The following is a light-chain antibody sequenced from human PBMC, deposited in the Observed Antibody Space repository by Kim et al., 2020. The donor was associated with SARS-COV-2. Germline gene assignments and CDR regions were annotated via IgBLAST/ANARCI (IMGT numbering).Light chain of an antibody. CDR1: QGISSY. V-gene: IGKV1-8*01. CDR3: QQYYSYPRT. Sequence: AIRMTQSPSSFSASTGDRVTITCRASQGISSYLAWYQQKPGKAPKLLIYAASTLQSGVPSRFSGSGSGTYFTLTISCLQSEDFATYYCQQYYSYPRTFGQGTKLEI. J-gene: IGKJ2*01. CDR2: AAS.